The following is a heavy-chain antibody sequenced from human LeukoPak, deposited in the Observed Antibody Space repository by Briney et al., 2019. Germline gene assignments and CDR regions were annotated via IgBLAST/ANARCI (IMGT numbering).Heavy chain of an antibody. CDR1: GFTFSDYY. CDR2: ISSSGSTI. CDR3: ARELATIFEDY. D-gene: IGHD3-3*01. J-gene: IGHJ4*02. V-gene: IGHV3-11*01. Sequence: GGSLRLSCAASGFTFSDYYMSWIRQAPGKGLEWVSYISSSGSTIYYADSVKGRFTISRGNAKNSLYLQMNSLRAEDTAVYYCARELATIFEDYWGQGTLVTVSS.